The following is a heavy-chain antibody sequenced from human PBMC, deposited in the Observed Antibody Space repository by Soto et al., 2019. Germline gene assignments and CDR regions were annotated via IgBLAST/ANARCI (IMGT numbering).Heavy chain of an antibody. V-gene: IGHV4-39*01. CDR3: ARKKYGDWYYGMDV. J-gene: IGHJ6*02. Sequence: KPSETLSLTCTVSGGSISSSSYYWGWIRQPPGKGLEWIGSIYYSGSTYYNPSLKSRVTISVDASKNQFSLKLSSVTAADTAVYYCARKKYGDWYYGMDVWGQGSTVTVSS. D-gene: IGHD4-17*01. CDR1: GGSISSSSYY. CDR2: IYYSGST.